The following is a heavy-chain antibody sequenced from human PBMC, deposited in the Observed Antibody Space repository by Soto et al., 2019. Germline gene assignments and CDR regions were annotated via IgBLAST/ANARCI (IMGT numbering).Heavy chain of an antibody. CDR2: ISWHSGNL. D-gene: IGHD4-4*01. V-gene: IGHV3-9*01. Sequence: PGGSLRLSCAASGFSFENYAMHWARQAPGKGLEWVSGISWHSGNLGYADSVRGRFTISRDNAKNSLYLQMNSLRPEDTGLYYCSKDKVYSNYEHYFDNWGQGTLVTVSS. CDR3: SKDKVYSNYEHYFDN. J-gene: IGHJ4*02. CDR1: GFSFENYA.